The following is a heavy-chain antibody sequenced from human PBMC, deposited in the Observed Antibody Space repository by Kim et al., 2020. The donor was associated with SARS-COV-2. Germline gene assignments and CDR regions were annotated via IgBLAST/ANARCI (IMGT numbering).Heavy chain of an antibody. Sequence: QDGSPKNYVESVKGRFTISRDNATNTLYLQMNSPRAEDTAVYYCAREGDYWGQGTLVTVSS. CDR2: QDGSPK. CDR3: AREGDY. J-gene: IGHJ4*02. V-gene: IGHV3-7*01.